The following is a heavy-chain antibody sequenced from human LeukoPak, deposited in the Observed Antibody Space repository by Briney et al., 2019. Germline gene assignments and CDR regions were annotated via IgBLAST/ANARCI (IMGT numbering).Heavy chain of an antibody. J-gene: IGHJ4*02. D-gene: IGHD3-22*01. CDR3: ARSYDSSGYYSDY. V-gene: IGHV1-8*02. CDR1: GYTFTSYD. CDR2: MNPNSGNT. Sequence: VASVKVSCKASGYTFTSYDINWVRQATGQGLEWMGWMNPNSGNTGYAQKFQGRVTMTRNTSISTAYMELSSLRSEDTAVYYCARSYDSSGYYSDYWGQGTLVTVSS.